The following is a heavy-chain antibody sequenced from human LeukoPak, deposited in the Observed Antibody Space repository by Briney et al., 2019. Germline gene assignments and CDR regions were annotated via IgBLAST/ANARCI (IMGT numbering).Heavy chain of an antibody. J-gene: IGHJ3*02. D-gene: IGHD4-17*01. CDR1: GYTFTGYY. Sequence: ASVKVSCKASGYTFTGYYMHWVRQAPGQGLEWMGWINPNSGGTNYAQKFQGRVTMTRDTSISTAYMELSRLRSDDTAAYYCASGSTVTGGPYDAFDIWGQGTMVTVSS. CDR2: INPNSGGT. CDR3: ASGSTVTGGPYDAFDI. V-gene: IGHV1-2*02.